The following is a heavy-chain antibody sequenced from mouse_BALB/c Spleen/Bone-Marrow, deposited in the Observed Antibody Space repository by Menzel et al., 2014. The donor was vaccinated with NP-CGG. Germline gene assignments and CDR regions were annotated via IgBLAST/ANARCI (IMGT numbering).Heavy chain of an antibody. CDR1: DYTFTSYR. Sequence: EVKLMESGTVLARPGASVKMSCKASDYTFTSYRMHWLKQRPGQGLEWIGAIYPGNSDTSYNQKFKGKAELTAVTSTSTAYMDLSSLTNEGSAVYYCTLAYFGQGDWFFDVWGAGTTVTVSS. V-gene: IGHV1-5*01. CDR3: TLAYFGQGDWFFDV. D-gene: IGHD2-10*01. CDR2: IYPGNSDT. J-gene: IGHJ1*01.